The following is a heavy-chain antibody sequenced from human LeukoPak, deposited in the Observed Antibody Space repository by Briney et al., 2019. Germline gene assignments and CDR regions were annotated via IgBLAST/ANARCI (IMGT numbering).Heavy chain of an antibody. CDR3: TTTFEWELLPGVFDY. V-gene: IGHV3-15*01. Sequence: PGGSLRLSCTASGFTFSNAWMSWVRQAPGKGLEWVGRVKSKTNDGTTDYAAPVKGRFTISRDDSRNTLYLQMNSLKIEETAVYYCTTTFEWELLPGVFDYWGQGTLVTVSS. D-gene: IGHD1-26*01. J-gene: IGHJ4*02. CDR1: GFTFSNAW. CDR2: VKSKTNDGTT.